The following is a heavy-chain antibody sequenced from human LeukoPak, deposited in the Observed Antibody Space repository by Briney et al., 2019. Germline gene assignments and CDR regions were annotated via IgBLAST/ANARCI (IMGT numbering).Heavy chain of an antibody. Sequence: PSQTLSLTCAVSGGSISSGGYSWSWIRQPPGKRLEWIGYINYTGGTNYNPSLKSRVTISVDTSKNQFSLKLTSVTAADTAVYYCARQTYDSSGYLYHDYWGQGTLVTVSS. CDR1: GGSISSGGYS. V-gene: IGHV4-30-4*07. CDR3: ARQTYDSSGYLYHDY. D-gene: IGHD3-22*01. J-gene: IGHJ4*02. CDR2: INYTGGT.